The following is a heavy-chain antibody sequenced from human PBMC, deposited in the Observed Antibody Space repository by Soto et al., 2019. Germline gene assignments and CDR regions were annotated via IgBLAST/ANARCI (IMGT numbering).Heavy chain of an antibody. D-gene: IGHD2-2*01. Sequence: VSCKASGGTFSSYAISWVRQAPGQGLEWMGGIIPIFGTANYAQKFQGRVTITADESTSTAYMELSSLRSEDTAVYYCAREDVVVPAAPAFDIWGQGTMVTVSS. CDR3: AREDVVVPAAPAFDI. V-gene: IGHV1-69*01. CDR2: IIPIFGTA. CDR1: GGTFSSYA. J-gene: IGHJ3*02.